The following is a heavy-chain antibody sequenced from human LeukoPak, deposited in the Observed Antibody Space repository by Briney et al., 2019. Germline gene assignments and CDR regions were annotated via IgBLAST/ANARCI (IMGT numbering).Heavy chain of an antibody. Sequence: ASVKVSCKASGYTFTGDSMHWGRQAPGKGLEWMGGFDPEDGETIYAQKFQGRVTMTEDTSTDTAYMELSSLRSEDTAVYYCATNTYYYASSRSRSLEYWGQGTLVTVSS. CDR1: GYTFTGDS. CDR3: ATNTYYYASSRSRSLEY. CDR2: FDPEDGET. V-gene: IGHV1-24*01. J-gene: IGHJ4*02. D-gene: IGHD3-22*01.